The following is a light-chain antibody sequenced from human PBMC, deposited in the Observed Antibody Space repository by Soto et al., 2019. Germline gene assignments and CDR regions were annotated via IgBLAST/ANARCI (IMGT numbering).Light chain of an antibody. V-gene: IGLV2-8*01. CDR2: EVS. CDR3: SSYGGSNNYV. J-gene: IGLJ1*01. CDR1: SSDVGGYNY. Sequence: QSVLTEPPSASGSPGELVTISCTGTSSDVGGYNYVSWYQQHPGKAPKLMIYEVSKRPSGVPDRFSGSKSGNTASLTVSGLQAEDEADYYCSSYGGSNNYVFGTGTKVTVL.